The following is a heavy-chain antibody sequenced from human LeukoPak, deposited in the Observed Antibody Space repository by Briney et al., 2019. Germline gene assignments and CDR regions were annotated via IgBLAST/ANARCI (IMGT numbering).Heavy chain of an antibody. J-gene: IGHJ5*02. D-gene: IGHD1-1*01. CDR3: ARGATDVTRWFDP. CDR2: ISRASESI. V-gene: IGHV3-21*01. CDR1: GFTFNTYS. Sequence: GGSLRLSCAASGFTFNTYSMSWVRQAPGKGLEWVSIISRASESIFYADSVKGRFTISRDNAKNSPYLQMNGLRAEDTAVYYCARGATDVTRWFDPWGQGTRVTVSS.